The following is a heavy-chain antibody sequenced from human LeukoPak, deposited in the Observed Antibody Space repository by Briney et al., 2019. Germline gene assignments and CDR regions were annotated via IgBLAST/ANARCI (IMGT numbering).Heavy chain of an antibody. Sequence: GGSLRLSCAASGFTFSSNAMTWVRQAPGKGLGWVSSISPSSTYIYYADSLKGRITISRDNAKNSLYLQMNSLRAEDTAVYYCAKDRITMVRGPHLNWGQGTLVTVSS. CDR3: AKDRITMVRGPHLN. CDR1: GFTFSSNA. D-gene: IGHD3-10*01. J-gene: IGHJ4*02. V-gene: IGHV3-21*04. CDR2: ISPSSTYI.